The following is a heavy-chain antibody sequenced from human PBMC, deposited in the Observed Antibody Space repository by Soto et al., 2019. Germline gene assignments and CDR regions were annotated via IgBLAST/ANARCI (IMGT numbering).Heavy chain of an antibody. J-gene: IGHJ4*02. V-gene: IGHV1-3*04. Sequence: ASVQVSCKASGYTFKSYQIYWVRQAPGQRLECMGWINISNGNTEYSRNFQGRVTMTRDTSASTAYMELSSLRSEDTAVYYCARYTDLTLVTTLDYWGQGTPVTVSS. D-gene: IGHD4-17*01. CDR1: GYTFKSYQ. CDR3: ARYTDLTLVTTLDY. CDR2: INISNGNT.